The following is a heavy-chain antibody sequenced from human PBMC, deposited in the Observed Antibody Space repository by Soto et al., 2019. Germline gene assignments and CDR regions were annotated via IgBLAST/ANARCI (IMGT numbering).Heavy chain of an antibody. CDR3: AADRYCSSNTCPGAFDI. CDR2: IKRKIAGETT. V-gene: IGHV3-15*02. D-gene: IGHD2-2*01. Sequence: EVQLLESGGALAEPGGSLRLSCAASGFAFTHVWMTWVRQAPGRGLEWVGRIKRKIAGETTNYAAPVKGRFTISRDDSQNTVYLQMNSLKTDDSAVYYCAADRYCSSNTCPGAFDIWGQGTTV. CDR1: GFAFTHVW. J-gene: IGHJ3*02.